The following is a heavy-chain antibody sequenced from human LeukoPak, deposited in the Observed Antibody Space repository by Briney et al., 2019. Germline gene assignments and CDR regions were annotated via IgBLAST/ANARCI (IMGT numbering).Heavy chain of an antibody. D-gene: IGHD3-10*02. V-gene: IGHV3-49*04. Sequence: PGGSLRLSCAASGFTFSNAWMSWVRQAPGKGLEWVGFIRSKALYGTSEYAASVEGRFTISRDDSNSIAYLQMNSLKTEDTAVYFCVRESVRDYYFDYWGQGTLVTVSS. CDR3: VRESVRDYYFDY. CDR2: IRSKALYGTS. J-gene: IGHJ4*02. CDR1: GFTFSNAW.